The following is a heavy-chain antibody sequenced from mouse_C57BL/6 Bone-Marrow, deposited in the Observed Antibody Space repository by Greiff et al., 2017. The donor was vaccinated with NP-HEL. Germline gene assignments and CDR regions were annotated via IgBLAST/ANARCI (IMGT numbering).Heavy chain of an antibody. D-gene: IGHD1-1*01. CDR1: GYAFSSSW. CDR3: ARLGYYGSSYGDY. CDR2: IYPGDGDT. J-gene: IGHJ2*01. Sequence: VKLVESGPELVKPGASVKISCKASGYAFSSSWMNWVKQRPGKGLEWIGRIYPGDGDTNYNGKFKGKATLTADKSSSTAYMQLSSLTSEDSAVYFCARLGYYGSSYGDYWGQGTTLTVSS. V-gene: IGHV1-82*01.